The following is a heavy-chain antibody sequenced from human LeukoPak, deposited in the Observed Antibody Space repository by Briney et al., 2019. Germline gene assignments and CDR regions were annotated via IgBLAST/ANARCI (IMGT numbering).Heavy chain of an antibody. CDR3: ARDPTVNTAIVGYFDY. Sequence: GGYLRRSCAASGFSFRSYARDWLGQGPGNGLEGGAVISYDGSNKYYADSVKGRFTISRDTSKTTLYLQMISLRAKDTAVYYCARDPTVNTAIVGYFDYWGQGTLVTVSS. J-gene: IGHJ4*02. D-gene: IGHD5-18*01. CDR1: GFSFRSYA. V-gene: IGHV3-30*01. CDR2: ISYDGSNK.